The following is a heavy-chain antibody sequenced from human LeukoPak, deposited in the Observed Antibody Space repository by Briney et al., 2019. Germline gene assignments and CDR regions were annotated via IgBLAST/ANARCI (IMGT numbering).Heavy chain of an antibody. CDR2: ISGSGGST. J-gene: IGHJ6*03. V-gene: IGHV3-23*01. CDR1: GFTFSTSG. CDR3: AKAEWELLGYYYYYYMDV. D-gene: IGHD1-26*01. Sequence: GGSLRLSCAASGFTFSTSGMSWVRQAPGKGLECVSSISGSGGSTYYADSVKGRFTISRDNSENTLYLQMNSLRAEDTAVYYCAKAEWELLGYYYYYYMDVWGKGTTVTISS.